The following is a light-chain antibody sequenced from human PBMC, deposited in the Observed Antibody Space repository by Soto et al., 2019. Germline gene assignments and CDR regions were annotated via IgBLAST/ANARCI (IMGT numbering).Light chain of an antibody. CDR1: PGSSTS. V-gene: IGKV1-9*01. CDR2: ASS. Sequence: IQLTQSPSSLSASVGDRVTIACRASPGSSTSFAWYQHKPGKPPKLLIYASSTLHSGVPSRFRGSGPGTEVSLTITSLQPEDFATYYWQQFNHDSWPFGQGTKVEV. CDR3: QQFNHDSWP. J-gene: IGKJ1*01.